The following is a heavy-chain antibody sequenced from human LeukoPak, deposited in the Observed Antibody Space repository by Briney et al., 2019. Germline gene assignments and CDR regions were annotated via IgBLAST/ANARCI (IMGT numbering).Heavy chain of an antibody. V-gene: IGHV3-21*01. CDR2: ISSSSDYI. Sequence: GGSLRLSCAASGFTFSSYSMNWVRQAPGKGLEWVSSISSSSDYIYYADSVKGRFTISRDNAKNSLYLQMNSLRAEDTAVYYCARDPYSGSYGNYYYYFMDVWGKGTTVTISS. CDR1: GFTFSSYS. J-gene: IGHJ6*03. D-gene: IGHD1-26*01. CDR3: ARDPYSGSYGNYYYYFMDV.